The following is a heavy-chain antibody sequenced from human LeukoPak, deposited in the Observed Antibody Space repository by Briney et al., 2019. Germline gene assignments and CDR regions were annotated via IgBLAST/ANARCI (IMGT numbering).Heavy chain of an antibody. J-gene: IGHJ6*02. CDR2: MNPNSGNT. CDR1: GXXFTSYD. V-gene: IGHV1-8*01. CDR3: ARAPPYSSSWDYYYYYGMDV. D-gene: IGHD6-13*01. Sequence: GASVKVSCKAXGXXFTSYDINWVRQATGQGLEWMGWMNPNSGNTGYAQKFQGRVTMTRNTSISTAYMELSSLRSEDTAVYYCARAPPYSSSWDYYYYYGMDVWGQGTTVTVSS.